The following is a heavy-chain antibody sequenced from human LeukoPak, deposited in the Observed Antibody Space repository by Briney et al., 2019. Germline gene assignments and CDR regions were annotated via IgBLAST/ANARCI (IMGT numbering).Heavy chain of an antibody. J-gene: IGHJ6*04. Sequence: GGSLRLSCAASGCTFSSYTMNWVRQAPGKGLEWVSSISRSSSNKYYADSVKGRSTISRDNAKNSRYLQLTSLRATDTAVYYCAEIGITMIGGIWGKGTTVTISS. D-gene: IGHD3-10*02. CDR2: ISRSSSNK. V-gene: IGHV3-21*01. CDR1: GCTFSSYT. CDR3: AEIGITMIGGI.